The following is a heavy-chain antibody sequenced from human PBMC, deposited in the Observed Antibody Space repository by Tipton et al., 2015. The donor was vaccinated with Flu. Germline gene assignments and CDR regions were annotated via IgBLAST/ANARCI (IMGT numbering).Heavy chain of an antibody. J-gene: IGHJ4*02. CDR3: ARGSGSGTFMIFDY. V-gene: IGHV4-4*07. CDR1: GDSISSYY. D-gene: IGHD3-10*01. CDR2: MYDSESA. Sequence: TLSLTCTVSGDSISSYYWSWIRQPAGKGLEWIGRMYDSESAKYNPSLKSRVTMSLDTSTHQVSLRLTSVTAADAAVYYCARGSGSGTFMIFDYWGPGILVTVSS.